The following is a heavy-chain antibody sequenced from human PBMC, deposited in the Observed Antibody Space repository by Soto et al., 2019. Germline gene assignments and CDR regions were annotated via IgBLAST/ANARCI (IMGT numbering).Heavy chain of an antibody. D-gene: IGHD2-2*01. CDR3: ARGLSSSGGMDV. CDR1: GYTFTGYY. V-gene: IGHV1-2*02. J-gene: IGHJ6*01. Sequence: QVQLVQSGAEVRKPGASVKVSCQTSGYTFTGYYLHWVRQAPGQGLECMGWINPNSGATKSAQTFQDRVTMTRDKSIKTAYMELSSLTSDDTALYYCARGLSSSGGMDVWGQGTTVTVSS. CDR2: INPNSGAT.